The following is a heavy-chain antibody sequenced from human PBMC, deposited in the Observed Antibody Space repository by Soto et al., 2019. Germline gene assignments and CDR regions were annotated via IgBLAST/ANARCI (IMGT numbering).Heavy chain of an antibody. CDR3: AREYGDYSINWFDP. J-gene: IGHJ5*02. D-gene: IGHD4-17*01. CDR2: IYYSGST. CDR1: GGSISSGDYY. V-gene: IGHV4-30-4*01. Sequence: PSETLSLTCTVSGGSISSGDYYWSWIRQRPGKGLEWIGYIYYSGSTYYNPSLKSRVTISVDTSKNQFSLKLSSVTAADTAVYYCAREYGDYSINWFDPWGQGTLVTVSS.